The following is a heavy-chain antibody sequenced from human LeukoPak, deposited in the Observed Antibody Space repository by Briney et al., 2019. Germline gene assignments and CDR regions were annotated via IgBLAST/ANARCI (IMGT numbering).Heavy chain of an antibody. CDR2: MNPNSGNT. CDR3: ARAGGTVVVRGVIITRDDAFDI. Sequence: ASVKVSCKASGYTFTSYDINWVRQATGQGLEWMGWMNPNSGNTGYAQKFQGRVTMTRNTSISTAYMELSSLRSEDTAVYYCARAGGTVVVRGVIITRDDAFDIWGQGTMVTVSS. CDR1: GYTFTSYD. D-gene: IGHD3-10*01. V-gene: IGHV1-8*01. J-gene: IGHJ3*02.